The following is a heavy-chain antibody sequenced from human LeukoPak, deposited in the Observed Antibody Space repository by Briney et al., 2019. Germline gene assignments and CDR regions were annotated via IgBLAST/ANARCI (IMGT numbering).Heavy chain of an antibody. J-gene: IGHJ4*02. Sequence: GGSLRLSCAASGFTFSSYWMSWVRQAPGKGLEWVANIKQDGSEKYYVDSVKGRFTISRDNAKNSLYLQMNSLRAEDTAVYYCARDWGRITIFGVAIGPDYWGQGTLVTVSS. CDR2: IKQDGSEK. V-gene: IGHV3-7*01. D-gene: IGHD3-3*01. CDR1: GFTFSSYW. CDR3: ARDWGRITIFGVAIGPDY.